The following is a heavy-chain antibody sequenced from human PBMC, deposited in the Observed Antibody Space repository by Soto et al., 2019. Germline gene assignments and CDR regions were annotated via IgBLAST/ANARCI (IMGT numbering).Heavy chain of an antibody. J-gene: IGHJ6*03. CDR2: ISSSSSTI. D-gene: IGHD7-27*01. CDR1: GFTFSSYS. Sequence: EVQLVESGGGLVQPGGSLRLSCAASGFTFSSYSMNWVRQAPGKGLEWVSYISSSSSTIYYADSVKGRFTISRDNAKNSLYLKMNSLRAEDTAVYYCARTSGYYYYYYYMDVWGKGTTVTVSS. CDR3: ARTSGYYYYYYYMDV. V-gene: IGHV3-48*01.